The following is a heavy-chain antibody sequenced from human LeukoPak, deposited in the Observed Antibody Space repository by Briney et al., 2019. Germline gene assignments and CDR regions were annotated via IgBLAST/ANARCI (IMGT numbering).Heavy chain of an antibody. J-gene: IGHJ4*02. V-gene: IGHV4-59*01. CDR1: GGPISNDY. D-gene: IGHD6-19*01. CDR3: ARLMGKQWLAPLDC. CDR2: LYYNGNT. Sequence: SETLSLTCSVSGGPISNDYWSWIRQPPGKGLEWVGYLYYNGNTNYNPSLKSRITMSVDTSKNQFSLKLSSVTAADTAMYYCARLMGKQWLAPLDCWGQGTLVTVSS.